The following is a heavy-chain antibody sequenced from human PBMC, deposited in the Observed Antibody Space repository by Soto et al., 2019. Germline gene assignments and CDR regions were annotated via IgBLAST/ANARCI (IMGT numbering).Heavy chain of an antibody. V-gene: IGHV3-23*01. CDR2: ISGSGDST. Sequence: EVRLLESGGGLVQPGGSLRLSCAASGFTFSVYAMSWVRQAPGKGLEWVSGISGSGDSTHYADSVKGRFTVSRDNSKSMLYLQTNSHRAEDTAIYYCAKALYGGFTYWGQGTLVTVSS. CDR3: AKALYGGFTY. D-gene: IGHD3-10*01. CDR1: GFTFSVYA. J-gene: IGHJ4*02.